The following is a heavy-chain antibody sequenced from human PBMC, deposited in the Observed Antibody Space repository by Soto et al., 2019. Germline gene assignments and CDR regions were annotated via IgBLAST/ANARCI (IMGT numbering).Heavy chain of an antibody. D-gene: IGHD5-12*01. Sequence: GGSLRLSCAASGFTFSSYSMNWVRQAPGKGLEWVSSISSSSSYIYYADSVKGRFTISRDNSKNTLYLQMNSLRAEDTAVFYCGRDSKGDGYTNDAFDIWGQGTMAT. CDR1: GFTFSSYS. CDR2: ISSSSSYI. CDR3: GRDSKGDGYTNDAFDI. V-gene: IGHV3-21*01. J-gene: IGHJ3*02.